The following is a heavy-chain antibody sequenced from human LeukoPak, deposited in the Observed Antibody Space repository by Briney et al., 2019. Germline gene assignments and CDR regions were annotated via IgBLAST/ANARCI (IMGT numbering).Heavy chain of an antibody. J-gene: IGHJ4*02. Sequence: ASVKVSCKASGYTFTGYYMHWVRQAPGQGLEWMGWISPDTGGTNYAQKFQGRVTMTRDTSISTAYMELSRLRSDDTAAYYCARERFYSSGNYNNRIDYWGQGTLVTVSS. CDR2: ISPDTGGT. D-gene: IGHD3-10*01. CDR1: GYTFTGYY. CDR3: ARERFYSSGNYNNRIDY. V-gene: IGHV1-2*02.